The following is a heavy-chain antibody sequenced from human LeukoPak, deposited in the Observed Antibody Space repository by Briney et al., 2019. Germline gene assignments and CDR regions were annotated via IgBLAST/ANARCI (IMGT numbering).Heavy chain of an antibody. CDR3: ARAISCSSTSCYVLDY. D-gene: IGHD2-2*01. J-gene: IGHJ4*02. V-gene: IGHV3-21*01. CDR1: GFTFSSYS. CDR2: ISSSSYI. Sequence: PGGSLRLSCAASGFTFSSYSMNWVRQAPGKGLEWVSSISSSSYIYYADSVKGRFTISRDNAKNSLYLQMNSLRAEDTAVYYCARAISCSSTSCYVLDYWGQGTLVTVSS.